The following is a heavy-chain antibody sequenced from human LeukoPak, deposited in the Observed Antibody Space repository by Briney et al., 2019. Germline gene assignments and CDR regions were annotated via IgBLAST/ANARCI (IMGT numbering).Heavy chain of an antibody. Sequence: GGSLRLSCAASGFTFSSYWMSWVRQAPGKGLEWVANIKQDGSEKYYVDSVKGRFTISRDNAKNSLYLQMNSRRAEDTAVYYCARDRALYYDSSGYLYWGQGTLVTVSS. CDR1: GFTFSSYW. V-gene: IGHV3-7*01. D-gene: IGHD3-22*01. J-gene: IGHJ4*02. CDR3: ARDRALYYDSSGYLY. CDR2: IKQDGSEK.